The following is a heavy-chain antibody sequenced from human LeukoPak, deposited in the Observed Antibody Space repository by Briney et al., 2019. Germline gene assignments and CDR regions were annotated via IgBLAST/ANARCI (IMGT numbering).Heavy chain of an antibody. Sequence: GGSLRLSCAASGFTFSDYVMTWVRQGPEKGLEWVSSISGNGGSTYYADSIKGRFNISRENSKKTPYLQMTSLRAENTAVYYCAKYWGSGTPFDPWGQGTLVTVSS. CDR1: GFTFSDYV. CDR3: AKYWGSGTPFDP. J-gene: IGHJ5*02. D-gene: IGHD6-25*01. CDR2: ISGNGGST. V-gene: IGHV3-23*01.